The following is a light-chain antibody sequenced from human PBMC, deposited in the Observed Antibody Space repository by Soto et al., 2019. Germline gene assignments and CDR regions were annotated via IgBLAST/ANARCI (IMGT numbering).Light chain of an antibody. CDR2: DAS. CDR1: QSVSSY. V-gene: IGKV3-11*01. Sequence: EIVLTQSPATLSLSPGERATLSCRASQSVSSYLAWYQQKPGQAPRLLIYDASNRATGIPARFSGSGSGTDFTLTISSLEPEDFAVYYCQQRSNWPYTFGQGTKLASK. CDR3: QQRSNWPYT. J-gene: IGKJ2*01.